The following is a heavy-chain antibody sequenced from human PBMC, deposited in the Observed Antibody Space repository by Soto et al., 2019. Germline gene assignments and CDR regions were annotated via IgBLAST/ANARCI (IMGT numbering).Heavy chain of an antibody. CDR2: ISHLENT. CDR3: ARGGGYDSFDY. Sequence: TLSLTCTVSGASISYGGFSWSWIRQSPGKGLEWIGYISHLENTYLHPSFKSRLTMSIDRTRNQFSLKLSSVTAADMAVYYCARGGGYDSFDYWGQGVLVTVSS. CDR1: GASISYGGFS. V-gene: IGHV4-30-2*06. J-gene: IGHJ4*02. D-gene: IGHD5-12*01.